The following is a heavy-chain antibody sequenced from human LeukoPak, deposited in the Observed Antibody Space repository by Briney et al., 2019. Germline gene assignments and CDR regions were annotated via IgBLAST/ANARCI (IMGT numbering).Heavy chain of an antibody. CDR1: GFTFSSFA. Sequence: PGGSLRLSCAASGFTFSSFAMSWVRQAPGKGLEWVSVIYSGGSTYYVDSVKGRFTISRDNSKNTLYLQMNSLRAEDTAVYYCAKASDFDSSGFPIDVFDFWGQGLLVSVAS. J-gene: IGHJ4*02. CDR3: AKASDFDSSGFPIDVFDF. D-gene: IGHD3-22*01. CDR2: IYSGGST. V-gene: IGHV3-23*03.